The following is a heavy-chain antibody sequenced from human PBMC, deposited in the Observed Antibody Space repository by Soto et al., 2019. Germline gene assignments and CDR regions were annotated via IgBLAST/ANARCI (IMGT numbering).Heavy chain of an antibody. J-gene: IGHJ6*02. CDR3: GRTKDYFYGVDV. Sequence: QVQLQESGPGLVKPSGTLSLTCAVSGVSISSSQWWSWVRQPPGKGLEWIGEIYHNERTNYNPSLKSRLTMSLDKSKNQVSLKLRSVTVADTATYYCGRTKDYFYGVDVWGQGTTVTVSS. V-gene: IGHV4-4*02. CDR2: IYHNERT. CDR1: GVSISSSQW.